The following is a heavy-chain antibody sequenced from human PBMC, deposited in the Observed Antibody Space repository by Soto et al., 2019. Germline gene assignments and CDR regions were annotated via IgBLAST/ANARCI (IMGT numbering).Heavy chain of an antibody. CDR2: IYHSGST. CDR3: ARDADSSSWYGAFDY. J-gene: IGHJ4*02. V-gene: IGHV4-4*02. D-gene: IGHD6-13*01. Sequence: SETLSITCAVSGGSISSSNWWSWGRQPPGKGLEWIGEIYHSGSTNYNPSLKSRVTISVDKSKNQFSLKLSSVTAADTAVYYCARDADSSSWYGAFDYWGQGTLVTVSS. CDR1: GGSISSSNW.